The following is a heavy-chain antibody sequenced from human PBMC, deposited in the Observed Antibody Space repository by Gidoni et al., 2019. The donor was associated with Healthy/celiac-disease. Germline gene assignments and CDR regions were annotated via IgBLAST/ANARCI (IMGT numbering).Heavy chain of an antibody. V-gene: IGHV3-33*01. Sequence: QVQLVESGGGVVQPGRSLRLSCAASGFPFSSYGIHWVRQVPGKGLEWVAVIWYDGSNKYYADAVKGRFTISRDNSKNTLYLQMNSLRAEDTAVYYCARDGRFGWELLYYFDYWGQGTLVTVSS. D-gene: IGHD1-26*01. CDR2: IWYDGSNK. CDR1: GFPFSSYG. CDR3: ARDGRFGWELLYYFDY. J-gene: IGHJ4*02.